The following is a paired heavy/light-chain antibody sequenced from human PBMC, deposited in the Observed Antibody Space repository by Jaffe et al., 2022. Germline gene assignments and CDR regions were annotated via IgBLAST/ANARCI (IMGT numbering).Light chain of an antibody. CDR1: TGAVTSGHY. CDR3: LLYYGSLWV. V-gene: IGLV7-43*01. Sequence: QTVVTQEPSLTVSPGGTVTLTCASSTGAVTSGHYPNWFQQKPGQPPRSLIYSTSNKHSWTPARFSGSLLGGKAALTLSGVQPEDEADYYCLLYYGSLWVFGGGTKLAVL. J-gene: IGLJ3*02. CDR2: STS.
Heavy chain of an antibody. V-gene: IGHV3-30*02. CDR1: GFTFSGSG. CDR2: ISYDGGYK. Sequence: QPQLVESGGGVVQPGGSLRLSCVASGFTFSGSGMHWVRQAPGKGLEWVAFISYDGGYKYYAASVKGRFTTSRDNSKNTLYLQMNSLTTEDTAVYYCAKEPGYGSLGEYWGQGTLVSVSS. J-gene: IGHJ4*02. CDR3: AKEPGYGSLGEY. D-gene: IGHD3-10*01.